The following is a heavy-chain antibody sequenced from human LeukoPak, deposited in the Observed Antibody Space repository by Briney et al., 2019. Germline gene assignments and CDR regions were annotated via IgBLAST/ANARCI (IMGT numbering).Heavy chain of an antibody. CDR1: GFTFSSYA. J-gene: IGHJ4*02. V-gene: IGHV3-23*01. Sequence: RGSLRLSCAASGFTFSSYAMSWVRQAPGKGLEWVTAISGSGGSTYYADSVKGRFTISRDNSKNTLYLQMNSLRAEDTAVYYCAKSPSYYDILTGAYYFDYWGQGTLVTVSS. CDR2: ISGSGGST. D-gene: IGHD3-9*01. CDR3: AKSPSYYDILTGAYYFDY.